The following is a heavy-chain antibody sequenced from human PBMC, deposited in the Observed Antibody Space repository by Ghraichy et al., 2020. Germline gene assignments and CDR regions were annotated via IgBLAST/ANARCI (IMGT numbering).Heavy chain of an antibody. CDR3: ARGHGGYYSASWGDY. D-gene: IGHD2-21*01. CDR1: GFSFNTYT. V-gene: IGHV3-21*01. J-gene: IGHJ4*02. CDR2: VSGSSGFI. Sequence: GGSLRLSCAASGFSFNTYTMNWVRQAPGKGLEWVSSVSGSSGFIYYADLVRGRFTISRDNAKNSLLLQMNSLIVEDTAVYYCARGHGGYYSASWGDYWVQGTLVAVAS.